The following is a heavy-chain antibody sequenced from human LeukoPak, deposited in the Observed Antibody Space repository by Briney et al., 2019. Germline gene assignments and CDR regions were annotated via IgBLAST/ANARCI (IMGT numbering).Heavy chain of an antibody. J-gene: IGHJ4*02. CDR1: GGSIRSSSYY. CDR3: ASLYCSGGSCYSPWDY. D-gene: IGHD2-15*01. V-gene: IGHV4-39*01. CDR2: IYYSGST. Sequence: PSETLSLTCTVSGGSIRSSSYYWGWIRQPPGKGLEWIGSIYYSGSTYYNPSLKSRVTISVDTSKNQFSLKLSSVTAADTAVYYCASLYCSGGSCYSPWDYWGQGTLVTVSS.